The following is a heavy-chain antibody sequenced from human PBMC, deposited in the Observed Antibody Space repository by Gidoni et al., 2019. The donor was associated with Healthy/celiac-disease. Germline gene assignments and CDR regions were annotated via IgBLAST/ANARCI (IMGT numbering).Heavy chain of an antibody. CDR2: MNPNSGNT. CDR3: ARAPLGSGYGDGWFDP. CDR1: GYTFTRYD. D-gene: IGHD4-17*01. V-gene: IGHV1-8*01. Sequence: QVQLVQSGAEVKKPGASLKVSCKASGYTFTRYDINWVRQATGQGLEWTGWMNPNSGNTGYAQKFQGRVTMTRNSSISTAYMELSSLRSEDTAVYYCARAPLGSGYGDGWFDPWGQGTLVTVSS. J-gene: IGHJ5*02.